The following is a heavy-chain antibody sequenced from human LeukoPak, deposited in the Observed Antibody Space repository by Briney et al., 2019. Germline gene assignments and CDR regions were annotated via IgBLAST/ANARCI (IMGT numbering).Heavy chain of an antibody. CDR3: ASETDPYYMDV. CDR1: GGSISSYY. J-gene: IGHJ6*03. V-gene: IGHV4-4*07. CDR2: IYTSGST. D-gene: IGHD2-21*02. Sequence: SETLSLTCTVSGGSISSYYWSWIREPAGKGLEWIGRIYTSGSTNYNPSLKSRVTMSVDTSKNQFSLKLSSVNAADTAVYYCASETDPYYMDVWGKGTTVTVSS.